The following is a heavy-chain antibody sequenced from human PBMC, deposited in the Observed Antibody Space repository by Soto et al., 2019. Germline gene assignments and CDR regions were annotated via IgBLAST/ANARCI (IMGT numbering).Heavy chain of an antibody. CDR1: GYTFTSYY. D-gene: IGHD3-16*01. V-gene: IGHV1-46*01. CDR3: ARDAPSTVGLFDY. Sequence: ASVKVSCKASGYTFTSYYMHWVRQAPGQGLEWMGIINPSGGSTSYAQKFQGRVTMTRDTSTSTAYMELRSLRSDDTAVYYCARDAPSTVGLFDYWGQGTLVTVSS. J-gene: IGHJ4*02. CDR2: INPSGGST.